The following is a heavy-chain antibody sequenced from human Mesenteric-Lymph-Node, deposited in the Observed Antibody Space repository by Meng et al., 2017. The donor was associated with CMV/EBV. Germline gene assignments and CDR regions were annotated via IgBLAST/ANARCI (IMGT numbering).Heavy chain of an antibody. D-gene: IGHD2-2*01. Sequence: ASVKVSCKASGYTFTSYDINWVRQATGQGLEWMGWMNPNSGNTGYAQKFQGRVTMTRNTSISTAYMELSSLRSEDTAVYYCARLPHQDCSSTSCYGGEDYYYGMDVWGQGTTVTVSS. CDR3: ARLPHQDCSSTSCYGGEDYYYGMDV. CDR1: GYTFTSYD. J-gene: IGHJ6*02. V-gene: IGHV1-8*01. CDR2: MNPNSGNT.